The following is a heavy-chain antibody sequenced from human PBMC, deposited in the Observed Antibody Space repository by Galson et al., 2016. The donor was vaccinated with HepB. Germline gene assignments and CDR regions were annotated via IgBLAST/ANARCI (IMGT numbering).Heavy chain of an antibody. CDR2: ISNDGSDK. D-gene: IGHD3-3*01. V-gene: IGHV3-30*04. CDR1: GFTFSSYA. CDR3: ARDPLLPITILNDAFDI. J-gene: IGHJ3*02. Sequence: SLRLSCAASGFTFSSYAMHWVRQAPGRGLEWVAVISNDGSDKYYPDSVKGRFTISRDNSKNTMYLQMTSLRAEDTAVYSCARDPLLPITILNDAFDIWGQGTMVTASS.